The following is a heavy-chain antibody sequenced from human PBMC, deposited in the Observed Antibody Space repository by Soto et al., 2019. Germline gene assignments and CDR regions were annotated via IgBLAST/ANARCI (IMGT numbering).Heavy chain of an antibody. V-gene: IGHV3-33*01. J-gene: IGHJ4*02. Sequence: GGSLRLSCAVSGFTFRSYGMQWVRQAPGKGLEWVAIIWYDGTNKYYADSVKGRFTISRDNSKSTLDLQMNSLRAEDTAIYYCARAFLRGSAATIDYWGQGSLVTVSS. CDR3: ARAFLRGSAATIDY. CDR1: GFTFRSYG. D-gene: IGHD3-10*01. CDR2: IWYDGTNK.